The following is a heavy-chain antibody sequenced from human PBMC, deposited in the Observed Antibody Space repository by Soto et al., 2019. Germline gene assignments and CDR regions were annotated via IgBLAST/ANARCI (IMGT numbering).Heavy chain of an antibody. J-gene: IGHJ4*02. CDR2: VFWNDDK. Sequence: QITLKESGPTLVKPTQTLTLTCTFSGFSFGVSGVGVGWIRQPPGKALEWLGLVFWNDDKRYSPSLESRLTLTKTTSNNQVVLTVTNLDTGDTGTYYCARAYTYDFDHRGQGTLVTVSS. CDR3: ARAYTYDFDH. CDR1: GFSFGVSGVG. V-gene: IGHV2-5*01. D-gene: IGHD2-21*01.